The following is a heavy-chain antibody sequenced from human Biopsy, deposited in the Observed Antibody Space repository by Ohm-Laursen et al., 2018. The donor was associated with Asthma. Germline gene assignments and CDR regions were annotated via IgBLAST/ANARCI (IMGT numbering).Heavy chain of an antibody. D-gene: IGHD4-17*01. CDR1: GYGLTDLS. CDR3: ASDFPKDYVRYNFQF. CDR2: HDHEEGGT. J-gene: IGHJ4*02. Sequence: ASVKVSCKISGYGLTDLSMHWVRQAPGQGLEWMGGHDHEEGGTVNARRFQSRVTMTEDTSTDTAHMELSSLSSDDTAVYYCASDFPKDYVRYNFQFWGQGTLVTVSS. V-gene: IGHV1-24*01.